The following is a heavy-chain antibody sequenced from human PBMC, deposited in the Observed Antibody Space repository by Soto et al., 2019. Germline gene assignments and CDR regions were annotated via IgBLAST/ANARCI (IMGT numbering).Heavy chain of an antibody. D-gene: IGHD3-10*02. CDR3: AGAVSDFDVRRYRTSYFDQ. J-gene: IGHJ4*02. CDR1: GGSISSSGYY. Sequence: PSETLSLTCTVSGGSISSSGYYWSWIRQHPGKGLEWIGYIYYSGSTYYNPSLKSRVTISVDTSKNQFSLKLSSVTAADTAVYYCAGAVSDFDVRRYRTSYFDQWGQGILVTVSS. CDR2: IYYSGST. V-gene: IGHV4-31*03.